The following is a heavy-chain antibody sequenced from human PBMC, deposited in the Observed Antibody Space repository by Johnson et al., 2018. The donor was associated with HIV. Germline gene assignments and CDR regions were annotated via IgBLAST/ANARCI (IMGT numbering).Heavy chain of an antibody. CDR3: ARDLYYYDSSGPKFSGAFDI. Sequence: DVQLVESGGGLVQPGGSLRLSCAASGFTFSSYAMSWVRQAPGKGLEWVSAISGSGGSTYYADSVKGRFTISRDNSKNKLYLQMGSLRAEDTAVYYCARDLYYYDSSGPKFSGAFDIWGQGTMVTVSS. V-gene: IGHV3-23*04. CDR2: ISGSGGST. D-gene: IGHD3-22*01. CDR1: GFTFSSYA. J-gene: IGHJ3*02.